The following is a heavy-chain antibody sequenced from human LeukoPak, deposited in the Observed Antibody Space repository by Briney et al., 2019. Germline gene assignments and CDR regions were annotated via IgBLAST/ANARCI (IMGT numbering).Heavy chain of an antibody. D-gene: IGHD2-15*01. V-gene: IGHV1-2*02. CDR1: GYTFTGYY. Sequence: ASVKASGKASGYTFTGYYMPWVRQAPGKGLEWMGWINPNSGGTNSAQKFQGRVTMTRDTTISTAYMELSRLRSDDTAVYYCARDRGYWRGGSCPTGNWFDPWGQGTLVTVSS. J-gene: IGHJ5*02. CDR2: INPNSGGT. CDR3: ARDRGYWRGGSCPTGNWFDP.